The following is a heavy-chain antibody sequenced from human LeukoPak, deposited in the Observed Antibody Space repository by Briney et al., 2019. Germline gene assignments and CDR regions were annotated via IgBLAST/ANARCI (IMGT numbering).Heavy chain of an antibody. CDR2: ISGSGDTK. Sequence: PGGSLRLSCAASGFTFSTYAMTWVRQAPGKGLEWVSVISGSGDTKYYADSVKGRFTISRDSSKNTLYLQMNSLRAADTAVYYCAPKVVGSTPFDYWGQGTLVTVSS. CDR3: APKVVGSTPFDY. CDR1: GFTFSTYA. V-gene: IGHV3-23*01. J-gene: IGHJ4*02. D-gene: IGHD2-15*01.